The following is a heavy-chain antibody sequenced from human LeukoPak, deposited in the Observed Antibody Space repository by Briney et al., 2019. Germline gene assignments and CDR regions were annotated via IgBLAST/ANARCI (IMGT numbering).Heavy chain of an antibody. Sequence: GESLKISCKGSGYSFTSYWIGWVRQMPGKGLGWMGIIYPGDSDTRYSPSFQGQVSISADKSISTAYLQWSSLKASDTAMYYCARVRPQDAFDIWGQGTMVTVSS. CDR1: GYSFTSYW. V-gene: IGHV5-51*01. J-gene: IGHJ3*02. CDR3: ARVRPQDAFDI. CDR2: IYPGDSDT.